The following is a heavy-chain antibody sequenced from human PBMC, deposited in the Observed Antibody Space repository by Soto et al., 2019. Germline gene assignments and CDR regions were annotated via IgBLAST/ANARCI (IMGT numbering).Heavy chain of an antibody. J-gene: IGHJ6*02. CDR1: GYTFTRYW. D-gene: IGHD7-27*01. CDR3: ARHLTGDLGRGMDV. V-gene: IGHV5-51*01. Sequence: GESLKISCNGSGYTFTRYWIGWVRQKPGKGLELMGIVFPDDSDVRYSPSSQGQVTISADKSINTAYLHWSALKASDTAMYYCARHLTGDLGRGMDVWGQGTTVTVSS. CDR2: VFPDDSDV.